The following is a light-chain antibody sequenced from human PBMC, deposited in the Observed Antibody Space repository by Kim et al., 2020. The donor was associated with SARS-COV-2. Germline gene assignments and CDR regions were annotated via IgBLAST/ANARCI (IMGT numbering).Light chain of an antibody. CDR3: NSRDSNNYVV. V-gene: IGLV3-19*01. CDR1: SLRSYY. J-gene: IGLJ2*01. Sequence: SSELTQDPAVSVALGQTVRITCPGDSLRSYYATWYQQKPGQAPKVVIHGKDNRPSGVPDRFSGSSSGNTASMTITGIQAGDEADYYCNSRDSNNYVVFGG. CDR2: GKD.